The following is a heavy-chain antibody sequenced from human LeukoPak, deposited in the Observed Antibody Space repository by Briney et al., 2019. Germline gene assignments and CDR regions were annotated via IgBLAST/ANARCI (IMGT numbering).Heavy chain of an antibody. V-gene: IGHV4-34*01. D-gene: IGHD3-22*01. CDR3: ARSYDSSGYSH. CDR2: INHSGST. CDR1: GGSFSGYY. Sequence: SETLSLTCAVYGGSFSGYYWSWIRQPPGKGLEWIGEINHSGSTNYNASLKSRVTISVDTSKNQFSLKLSSVTAADTAVYYCARSYDSSGYSHWGQGTLVTVSS. J-gene: IGHJ4*02.